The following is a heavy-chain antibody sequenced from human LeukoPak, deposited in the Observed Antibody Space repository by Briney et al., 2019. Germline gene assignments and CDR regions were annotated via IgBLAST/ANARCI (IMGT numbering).Heavy chain of an antibody. V-gene: IGHV4-39*07. J-gene: IGHJ4*02. D-gene: IGHD2-15*01. CDR1: GGSISSSSYY. CDR3: ARSYCSGGSCYLAYFDY. Sequence: SETLSLTCTVSGGSISSSSYYWGWIRQPPGKGLEWIGSIYYSGSTYYNPSLKSRVTISVDTSKNQFSLKLSSVTAADTAVYYCARSYCSGGSCYLAYFDYWGQGTLVTVSS. CDR2: IYYSGST.